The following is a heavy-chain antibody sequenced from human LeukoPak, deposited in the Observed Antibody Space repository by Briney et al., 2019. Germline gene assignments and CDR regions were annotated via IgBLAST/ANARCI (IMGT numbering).Heavy chain of an antibody. V-gene: IGHV3-66*01. Sequence: GGSLRLSCTVSGFTVSINSMSWVRQAPGKGLEWVSFIYSGGNTHYSDSVKGRFTISRDNAKSSLYLQMNSLRAEDTAVYYCAREGPGSYYYFDYWGQGALVTVSS. CDR1: GFTVSINS. J-gene: IGHJ4*02. CDR3: AREGPGSYYYFDY. CDR2: IYSGGNT. D-gene: IGHD1-26*01.